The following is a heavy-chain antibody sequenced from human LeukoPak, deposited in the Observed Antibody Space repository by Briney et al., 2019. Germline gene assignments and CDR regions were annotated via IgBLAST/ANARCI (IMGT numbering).Heavy chain of an antibody. D-gene: IGHD5-18*01. CDR2: INPNSGGT. CDR1: GDTFTCYY. CDR3: GRGSQLWVSGYFDY. Sequence: ASVKVSCKGSGDTFTCYYMHWVRQAPGQGVEWTGSINPNSGGTHYAQKFQGWVTMTRETSISTDYMEMSRVRYDETGVYYSGRGSQLWVSGYFDYWGQGTLVALSS. V-gene: IGHV1-2*04. J-gene: IGHJ4*02.